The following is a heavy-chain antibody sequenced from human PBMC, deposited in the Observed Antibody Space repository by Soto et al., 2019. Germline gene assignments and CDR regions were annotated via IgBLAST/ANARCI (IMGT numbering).Heavy chain of an antibody. V-gene: IGHV3-30*04. J-gene: IGHJ4*02. CDR2: ISYDGSNK. D-gene: IGHD1-26*01. Sequence: GESLKISCAASGFTFSSYAMHWVRQAPGKGLEWVAVISYDGSNKYYADSVKGRFTISRDNSKNTLYLQMNSLRAEDTAVYYCARDGAVGGSYYYFDYWGQGTLVTVSS. CDR3: ARDGAVGGSYYYFDY. CDR1: GFTFSSYA.